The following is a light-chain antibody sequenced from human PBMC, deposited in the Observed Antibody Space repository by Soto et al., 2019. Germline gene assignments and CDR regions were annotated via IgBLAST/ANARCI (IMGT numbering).Light chain of an antibody. Sequence: EIVLTQSPATLSLSPGERATLSCRASQSVSSYLAWYQQKPGQAPRLLIYDASNRATGIPARFSGSGSGTDFTLTISSLEPEDFAVYYCQRRSHWPYTFGQGTKLEIK. V-gene: IGKV3-11*01. CDR2: DAS. J-gene: IGKJ2*01. CDR1: QSVSSY. CDR3: QRRSHWPYT.